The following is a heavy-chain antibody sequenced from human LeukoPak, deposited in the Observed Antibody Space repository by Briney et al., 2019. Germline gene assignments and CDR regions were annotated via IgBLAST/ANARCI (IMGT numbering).Heavy chain of an antibody. CDR2: ISAYNGNT. D-gene: IGHD4-17*01. J-gene: IGHJ6*03. CDR1: GYTFTSYG. Sequence: ASVKVSCKASGYTFTSYGISWVRQAPGQGLEWMGWISAYNGNTNYAQKLQGRVTMTTDTSTSTAYMELRSLRSDDTAVYYCARGRLTTIYYYYYYMDVWGKGTTVTVSS. V-gene: IGHV1-18*01. CDR3: ARGRLTTIYYYYYYMDV.